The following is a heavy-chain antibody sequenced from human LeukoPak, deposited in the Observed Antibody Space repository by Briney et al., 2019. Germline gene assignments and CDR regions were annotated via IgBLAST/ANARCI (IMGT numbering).Heavy chain of an antibody. CDR2: IYYSGST. J-gene: IGHJ4*02. Sequence: SETLSLTCTVSGGSISSYYWSWIRQPPGKGLEWIGYIYYSGSTNYNPSLKSRVTLTVDTSKNQFSLKLSSVTAADTAVYYCARGGGSGYSYGWGQGTLVTVSS. CDR3: ARGGGSGYSYG. CDR1: GGSISSYY. D-gene: IGHD5-18*01. V-gene: IGHV4-59*01.